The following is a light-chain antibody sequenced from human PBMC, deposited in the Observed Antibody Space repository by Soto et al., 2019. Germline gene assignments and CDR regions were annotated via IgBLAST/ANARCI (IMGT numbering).Light chain of an antibody. J-gene: IGKJ1*01. Sequence: EIVMTQSPATLSVSPGERATLSCRASQSVSSNLAWYQQKPGQAPRLLIYGASTRATGIPASFSGSGSGTEFTLTFSSLQSEDFAIYYCQQYNNWPPDRTFGQGTKVEIK. CDR2: GAS. CDR1: QSVSSN. V-gene: IGKV3-15*01. CDR3: QQYNNWPPDRT.